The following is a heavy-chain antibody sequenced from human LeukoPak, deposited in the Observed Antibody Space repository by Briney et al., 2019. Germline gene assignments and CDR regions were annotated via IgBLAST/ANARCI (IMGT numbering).Heavy chain of an antibody. V-gene: IGHV3-23*01. CDR3: AKDIQLSA. CDR2: IASSGRNT. D-gene: IGHD5-24*01. CDR1: GFTFSSCA. J-gene: IGHJ3*01. Sequence: GGSLRLSCAASGFTFSSCAMSWVRQAPGKGLEWVSLIASSGRNTYYTDSVRGRFTISRDNSKETLSLQMNSLRVEDTAIYYCAKDIQLSAWGLGTMVTVSS.